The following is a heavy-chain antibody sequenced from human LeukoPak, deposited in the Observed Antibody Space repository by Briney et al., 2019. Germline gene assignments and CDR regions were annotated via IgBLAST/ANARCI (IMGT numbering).Heavy chain of an antibody. J-gene: IGHJ4*02. D-gene: IGHD2-2*01. CDR2: ISGSGGST. Sequence: GGSLRLSCAASGFTFSSYAMSWVRQAPGKGLEWVSAISGSGGSTYYADSVKGRFTISRDNSKNTPYLQMNSLRAEDTAVYYCAKQSSTSCYADADYWGQGTLVTVSS. V-gene: IGHV3-23*01. CDR1: GFTFSSYA. CDR3: AKQSSTSCYADADY.